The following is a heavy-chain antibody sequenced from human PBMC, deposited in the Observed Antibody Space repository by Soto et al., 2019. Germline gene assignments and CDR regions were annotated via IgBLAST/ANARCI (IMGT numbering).Heavy chain of an antibody. CDR2: IIPILGIT. V-gene: IGHV1-69*02. CDR3: XGXXGDRDY. J-gene: IGHJ4*02. D-gene: IGHD4-17*01. CDR1: GGTFSTYT. Sequence: QVQLVQSGAEVKKPGSSVKVSCKASGGTFSTYTISWVRQAPGQGLEWMGRIIPILGITNYAQKFQGRVTITADKSTSTAXMXXXXXXSEXXXVXXXXGXXGDRDYWGQGTLVTVSS.